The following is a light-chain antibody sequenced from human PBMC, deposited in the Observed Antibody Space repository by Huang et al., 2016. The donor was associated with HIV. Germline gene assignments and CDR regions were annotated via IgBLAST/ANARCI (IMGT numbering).Light chain of an antibody. V-gene: IGKV1-39*01. J-gene: IGKJ3*01. Sequence: DIQMTQSPSSLYASVGDRVTITCRAIQSISNYLNWYQQKPGKAPKLLIYAASSLQNGVPSRFSGSGSGTDVTLTISRLQPEDSAAYYCQQSYSPRTFGPGTKVDIK. CDR2: AAS. CDR3: QQSYSPRT. CDR1: QSISNY.